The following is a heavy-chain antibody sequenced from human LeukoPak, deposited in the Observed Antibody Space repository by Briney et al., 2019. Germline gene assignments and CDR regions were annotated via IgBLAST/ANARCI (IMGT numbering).Heavy chain of an antibody. CDR2: ISAYNGNT. CDR3: AREGWVFGSSRVDY. V-gene: IGHV1-18*01. Sequence: GASVKVSCKASGHTFTSYGISWVRQAPGQGLEWMGWISAYNGNTNYAQKLQGRVTMTTDTSTSTAYMELRSLRSDDTAVYYCAREGWVFGSSRVDYWGQGTLVTVSS. J-gene: IGHJ4*02. D-gene: IGHD6-6*01. CDR1: GHTFTSYG.